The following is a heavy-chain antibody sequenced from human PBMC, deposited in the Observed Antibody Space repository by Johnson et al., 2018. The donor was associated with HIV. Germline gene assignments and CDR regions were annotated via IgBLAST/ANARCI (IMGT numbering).Heavy chain of an antibody. CDR3: TPRGFVVVPAANLHAFDI. CDR2: IKSKTDGGTT. CDR1: GFTFSNAW. D-gene: IGHD2-2*01. J-gene: IGHJ3*02. V-gene: IGHV3-15*01. Sequence: MLLVESGGGVVQPGRSLRLSCAASGFTFSNAWMSWVRQAPGKGLEWVGRIKSKTDGGTTDYAAPVKGRFTISRDDSKNTLYLQMNSLKTEDTAVYYCTPRGFVVVPAANLHAFDIWGQGTMVTVSS.